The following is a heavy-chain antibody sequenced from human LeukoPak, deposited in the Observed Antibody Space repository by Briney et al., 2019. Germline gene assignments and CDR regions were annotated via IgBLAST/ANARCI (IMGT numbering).Heavy chain of an antibody. J-gene: IGHJ6*03. CDR1: GFTFSSYS. D-gene: IGHD2/OR15-2a*01. CDR2: ISSSSSYI. Sequence: KPGGSLRLSCAASGFTFSSYSMNWVRQAPGKGLEWVSSISSSSSYIYYADSVKGRFTISRDNAKNSLYLQMNSLRAEDTAVYYCARGSLWVIFYPRHYYYYMDVWGKGTTVTVSS. V-gene: IGHV3-21*01. CDR3: ARGSLWVIFYPRHYYYYMDV.